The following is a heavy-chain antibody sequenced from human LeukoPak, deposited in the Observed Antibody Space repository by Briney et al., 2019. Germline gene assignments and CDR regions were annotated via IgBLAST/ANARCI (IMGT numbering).Heavy chain of an antibody. Sequence: SETLSLTCTVSGGSISSYYWSWIRQPPGKGLEWIGYIYTSGSTNYNPSLKSRVTISVDTSKNQFSLKLSSVTAADTAVYYCARLSGGITMTPFDYWGQGTLVTVSS. CDR3: ARLSGGITMTPFDY. CDR1: GGSISSYY. CDR2: IYTSGST. D-gene: IGHD3-22*01. V-gene: IGHV4-4*09. J-gene: IGHJ4*02.